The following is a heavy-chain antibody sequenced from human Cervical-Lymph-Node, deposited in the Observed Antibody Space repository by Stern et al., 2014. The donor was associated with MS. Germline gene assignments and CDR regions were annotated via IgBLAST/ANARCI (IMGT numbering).Heavy chain of an antibody. Sequence: EVQLVESGGGLVKPGGSLRLSCAASGFTFSSYSMNWVRQAPGKGLEWAASISSGGSYIYYADSLKGRFTISRDNAKNSLYLQMNSLRAEDTAVYYCARGRGGNYRYYFDYWGQGTLVTVSS. CDR1: GFTFSSYS. D-gene: IGHD4-23*01. V-gene: IGHV3-21*01. CDR3: ARGRGGNYRYYFDY. CDR2: ISSGGSYI. J-gene: IGHJ4*02.